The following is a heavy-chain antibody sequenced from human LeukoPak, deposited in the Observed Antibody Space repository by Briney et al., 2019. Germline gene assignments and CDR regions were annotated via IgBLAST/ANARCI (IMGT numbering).Heavy chain of an antibody. CDR1: GYTFTGYY. CDR3: ARFMVRGVAQFDY. Sequence: ASVKVSCKASGYTFTGYYMHRVRQAPGQGLEWMGWINPNSGGTNYAQKFQGRVTMTRDTSISTAYMELSRLRSDDTAVYYCARFMVRGVAQFDYWGQGTLVTVSS. D-gene: IGHD3-10*01. CDR2: INPNSGGT. V-gene: IGHV1-2*02. J-gene: IGHJ4*02.